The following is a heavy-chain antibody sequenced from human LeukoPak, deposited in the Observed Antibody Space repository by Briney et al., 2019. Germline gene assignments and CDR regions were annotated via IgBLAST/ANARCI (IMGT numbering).Heavy chain of an antibody. CDR3: ARSGWWMATNFDY. CDR1: GFTFSSYW. Sequence: GGSLRHSCAASGFTFSSYWMSWVRQAPGKGLEWVANIKQAGSEKYYVDSVKGRFTISRDNAKNSLYLQMNSLRAEDTAVYYCARSGWWMATNFDYWGQGTLVTVSS. CDR2: IKQAGSEK. V-gene: IGHV3-7*01. J-gene: IGHJ4*02. D-gene: IGHD5-24*01.